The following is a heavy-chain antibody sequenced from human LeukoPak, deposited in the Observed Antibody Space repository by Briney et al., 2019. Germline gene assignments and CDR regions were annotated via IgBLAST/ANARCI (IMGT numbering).Heavy chain of an antibody. CDR3: ARELGVCSGGSCDAYDL. Sequence: PGGSLRLSCVASGFTFSSYEMNWVRQAPGKGLEWVSFISNSGSNRYYIASVKGRFTISRDNTKNALHLQMNSLRPEDTALYYCARELGVCSGGSCDAYDLWGQGTMVTVSS. V-gene: IGHV3-48*03. J-gene: IGHJ3*01. CDR2: ISNSGSNR. D-gene: IGHD2-15*01. CDR1: GFTFSSYE.